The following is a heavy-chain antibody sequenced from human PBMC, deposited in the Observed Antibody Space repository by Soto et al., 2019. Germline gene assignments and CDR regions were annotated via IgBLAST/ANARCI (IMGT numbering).Heavy chain of an antibody. CDR2: IYWNDDK. CDR1: GFSLSTSGVG. Sequence: QITLKESGPTLVKPTQTLTLTCTFSGFSLSTSGVGVGWIRQPPGKALEWLALIYWNDDKRYSPSLKSRLTITKDTSKNQVVLTMTNIDPVDTATYYCAHPYCSGGSCYSSFDYWGQGTLVTVSS. CDR3: AHPYCSGGSCYSSFDY. V-gene: IGHV2-5*01. J-gene: IGHJ4*02. D-gene: IGHD2-15*01.